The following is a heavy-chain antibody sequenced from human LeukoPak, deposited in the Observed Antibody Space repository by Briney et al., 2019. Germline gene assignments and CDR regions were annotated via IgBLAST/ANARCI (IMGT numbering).Heavy chain of an antibody. J-gene: IGHJ4*02. CDR1: GGTFSSYA. CDR3: ARDRPQRYFDWLSTLDY. V-gene: IGHV1-69*13. Sequence: SVKVSCKASGGTFSSYAISWVRQAPGQGLEWMGGIIPIFGTANYAQKFQGRVTITADESTSTAYMELSSLRSEDTAVYYCARDRPQRYFDWLSTLDYWGQGTLVTVSS. CDR2: IIPIFGTA. D-gene: IGHD3-9*01.